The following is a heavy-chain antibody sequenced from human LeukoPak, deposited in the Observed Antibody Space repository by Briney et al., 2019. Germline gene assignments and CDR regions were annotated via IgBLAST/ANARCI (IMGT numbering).Heavy chain of an antibody. D-gene: IGHD2-15*01. CDR2: FYPGDSDT. CDR3: ARRPGCSGGSCHFYFDY. J-gene: IGHJ4*02. CDR1: GYSFTTYW. V-gene: IGHV5-51*01. Sequence: GESLKIACRGSGYSFTTYWIGWVRQLPGKGLEWMGIFYPGDSDTRYSPSFQGQVTISGDKSISTAYLQWSSLKASDTAIYYCARRPGCSGGSCHFYFDYWGQGTLVTVSP.